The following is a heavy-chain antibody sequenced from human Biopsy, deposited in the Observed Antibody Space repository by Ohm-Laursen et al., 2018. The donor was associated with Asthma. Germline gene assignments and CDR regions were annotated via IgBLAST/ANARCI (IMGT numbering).Heavy chain of an antibody. Sequence: SVKVSCKASGYTFTGYYMHWVRQAPGQGLEWMGRINPNSGGTNYAQKFQGRVTMTRDTSISTAYMELSRLRSDDTAVYYCARHRGYCTGGSCYPDFDYWGQGTLVTVSS. D-gene: IGHD2-15*01. CDR1: GYTFTGYY. CDR2: INPNSGGT. V-gene: IGHV1-2*06. J-gene: IGHJ4*02. CDR3: ARHRGYCTGGSCYPDFDY.